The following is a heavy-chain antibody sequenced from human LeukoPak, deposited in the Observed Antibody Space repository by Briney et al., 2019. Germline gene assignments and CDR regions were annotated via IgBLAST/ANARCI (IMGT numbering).Heavy chain of an antibody. CDR1: GYTFTRYD. V-gene: IGHV1-18*01. D-gene: IGHD6-19*01. Sequence: ASVKVSCKASGYTFTRYDINWVRQAPGQGLEWMGWSSAYNGNTNYAQKLQGRVTMTTDTSTSTAYMELRSLRSDDTAVYYCARGGNSGWRTPNDDYWGQGTLVTVSS. CDR2: SSAYNGNT. J-gene: IGHJ4*02. CDR3: ARGGNSGWRTPNDDY.